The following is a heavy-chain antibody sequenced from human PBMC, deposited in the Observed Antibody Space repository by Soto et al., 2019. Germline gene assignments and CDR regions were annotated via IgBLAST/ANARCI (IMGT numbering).Heavy chain of an antibody. CDR1: GYTFTSYG. CDR3: GRVNYYNSSGYYS. V-gene: IGHV1-18*01. D-gene: IGHD3-22*01. Sequence: ALVNVSCKASGYTFTSYGISWVRRAPGQGHEGMGWISAYNGNTNYAQKRQGRVTITTYTSMSTAYLELRRLRCDETSQCYRGRVNYYNSSGYYSWGQGSLV. CDR2: ISAYNGNT. J-gene: IGHJ4*01.